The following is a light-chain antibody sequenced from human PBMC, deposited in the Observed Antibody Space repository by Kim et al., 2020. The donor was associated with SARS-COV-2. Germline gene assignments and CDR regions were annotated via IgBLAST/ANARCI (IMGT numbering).Light chain of an antibody. CDR2: GES. V-gene: IGKV3-20*01. Sequence: SPGERATLSCRASQNVRSNFLAWYQQKPGQAPRLLIHGESSRATGIPDRFSGSGSGAEFTLTIRRLETEDFAVYYCQHYGSSPRAFGQGTKVDIK. CDR1: QNVRSNF. CDR3: QHYGSSPRA. J-gene: IGKJ1*01.